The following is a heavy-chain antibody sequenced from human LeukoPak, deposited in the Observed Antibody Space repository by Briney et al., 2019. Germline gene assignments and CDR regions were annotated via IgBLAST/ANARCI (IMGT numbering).Heavy chain of an antibody. CDR2: IYSDNT. CDR1: GFTVSSNS. V-gene: IGHV3-66*03. D-gene: IGHD2-15*01. J-gene: IGHJ4*02. Sequence: GGSLRLSCTVSGFTVSSNSMSWVRQAAGKGLEWVSFIYSDNTHYSDSVKGRFTISRDNSKNTLYLQMNSLRAEDTAVYYCAKDFCSGGSCYSLNYWGQGTLVTVSS. CDR3: AKDFCSGGSCYSLNY.